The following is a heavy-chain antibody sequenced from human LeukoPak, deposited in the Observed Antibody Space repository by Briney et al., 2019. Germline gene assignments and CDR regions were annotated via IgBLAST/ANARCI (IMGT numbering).Heavy chain of an antibody. D-gene: IGHD5-24*01. Sequence: SETLSLTCTVSGGSISSYYWSWIRQPPGKGLEWIGYIYYSGSTNYNPSLESRVTISVDTSKNQFSLKLSSVTAADTAVYYCARVSKMATITPLFDYWGQGTLVTVSS. V-gene: IGHV4-59*01. CDR1: GGSISSYY. CDR3: ARVSKMATITPLFDY. CDR2: IYYSGST. J-gene: IGHJ4*02.